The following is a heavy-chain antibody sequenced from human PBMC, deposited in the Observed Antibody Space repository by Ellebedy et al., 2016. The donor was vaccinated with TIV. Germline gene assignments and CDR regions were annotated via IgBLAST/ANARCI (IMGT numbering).Heavy chain of an antibody. V-gene: IGHV4-31*03. Sequence: MPSETLSLTCTVSGGSISSGGYYWSWIRQPPGKGLEWIGYIYYSGSTYYNPSLKSRVTISVDTSKNQLSLKLSSVTAADTAVYYCASAPLSLVLYSSTRFDYWGQGTLVTVSS. CDR3: ASAPLSLVLYSSTRFDY. CDR1: GGSISSGGYY. CDR2: IYYSGST. D-gene: IGHD6-13*01. J-gene: IGHJ4*02.